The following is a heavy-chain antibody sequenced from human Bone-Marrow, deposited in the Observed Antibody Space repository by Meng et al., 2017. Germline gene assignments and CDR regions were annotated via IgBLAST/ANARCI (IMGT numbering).Heavy chain of an antibody. CDR1: GFPFSSYD. D-gene: IGHD3-3*01. CDR3: VRDGNLDY. CDR2: ISSDGGIT. V-gene: IGHV3-64*01. Sequence: GESLKISCAASGFPFSSYDMHWVRQAPGKGLEYFSAISSDGGITYYANSVKGRFTISRDNSKNTLYLEMGILRADDMAVYYCVRDGNLDYWGQGTLVTVS. J-gene: IGHJ4*02.